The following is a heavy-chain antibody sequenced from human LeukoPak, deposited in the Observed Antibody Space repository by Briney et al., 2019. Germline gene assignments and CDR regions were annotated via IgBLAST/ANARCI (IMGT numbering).Heavy chain of an antibody. J-gene: IGHJ4*02. V-gene: IGHV3-74*01. Sequence: PGGSLRLSCAASGFTFNNAWMNWVRQAPGKGLEWVGRINRDGSRTDYADSVKGRFTISRDDAKNTLYLQVNSLRAEDTAVYFCARGGSDTAMAHDYWGQGTLVTVSS. D-gene: IGHD5-18*01. CDR1: GFTFNNAW. CDR3: ARGGSDTAMAHDY. CDR2: INRDGSRT.